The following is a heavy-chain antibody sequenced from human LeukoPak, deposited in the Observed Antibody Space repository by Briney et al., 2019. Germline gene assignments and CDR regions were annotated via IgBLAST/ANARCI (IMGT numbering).Heavy chain of an antibody. V-gene: IGHV1-18*01. J-gene: IGHJ6*02. CDR1: GYTFTSYG. CDR3: ARMGKGYGSGSYYTYRYGMDV. CDR2: ISAYNCNT. Sequence: ASVNVSCKASGYTFTSYGIRWVRQAPGQGLEWMGWISAYNCNTNYAQKLQGRVTMTTDTSTSTAYIELRRLRSDDTAVYYCARMGKGYGSGSYYTYRYGMDVWGQGTTVTVSS. D-gene: IGHD3-10*01.